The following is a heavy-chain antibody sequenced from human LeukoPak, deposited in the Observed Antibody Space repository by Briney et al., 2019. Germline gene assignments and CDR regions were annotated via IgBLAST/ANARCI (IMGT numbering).Heavy chain of an antibody. D-gene: IGHD2-2*01. CDR2: TYYRSKLSN. V-gene: IGHV6-1*01. CDR3: ARGDQAFDY. Sequence: SQALSLTCAISGDSVSSNTAVWTWIRQSPSRGLEWLGRTYYRSKLSNNYAVSGKSRIIINPATSESQFSLQLNSMTPEDTAVYYCARGDQAFDYWGQGTLVTVSS. J-gene: IGHJ4*02. CDR1: GDSVSSNTAV.